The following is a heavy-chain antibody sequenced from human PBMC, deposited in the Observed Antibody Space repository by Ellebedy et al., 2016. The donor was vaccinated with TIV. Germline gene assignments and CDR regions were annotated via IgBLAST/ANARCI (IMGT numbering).Heavy chain of an antibody. CDR1: GFTFSSYS. Sequence: PGGSLRLSCAASGFTFSSYSMNWVRQAPGKGLEWLSYISNSDTIYYADSVRGRFTISRDKAKKSVYLQMDSLRVEDTAILYCARDAMIWIFDPWGQGTLGTVSS. J-gene: IGHJ5*02. CDR3: ARDAMIWIFDP. D-gene: IGHD3-22*01. V-gene: IGHV3-48*01. CDR2: ISNSDTI.